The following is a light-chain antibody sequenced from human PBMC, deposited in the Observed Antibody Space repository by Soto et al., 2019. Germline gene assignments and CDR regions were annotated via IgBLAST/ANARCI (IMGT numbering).Light chain of an antibody. CDR3: QQFNSL. CDR2: GAS. V-gene: IGKV1-39*01. CDR1: QSIASR. Sequence: DIQMTQSPSSLSASVGDRVTITCRASQSIASRLNWYQQKPGSAPKLLIYGASTLESGVPSRFSGSGSGTDFILTISYLQPEDFATYYCQQFNSLFGQGTRLEIK. J-gene: IGKJ5*01.